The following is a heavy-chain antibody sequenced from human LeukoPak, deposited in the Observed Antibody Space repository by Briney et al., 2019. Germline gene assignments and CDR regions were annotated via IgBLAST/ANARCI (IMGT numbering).Heavy chain of an antibody. J-gene: IGHJ4*02. CDR3: TRQVALYFDY. CDR1: RFTFSNAW. Sequence: GGSLRLSCAASRFTFSNAWMSWVRQAPGKGLEWVGRLKSKTDGGTTDYAAPVKGRFTISRDDSKNTLYPQMNSLKTEDTAVYYCTRQVALYFDYWGQGTLVTVSS. CDR2: LKSKTDGGTT. V-gene: IGHV3-15*01. D-gene: IGHD5-12*01.